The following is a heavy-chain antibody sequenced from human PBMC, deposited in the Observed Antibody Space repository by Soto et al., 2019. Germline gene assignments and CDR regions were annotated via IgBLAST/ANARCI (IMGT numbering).Heavy chain of an antibody. Sequence: QVQLVQSGAEVKKPGSSVKVSCKASGGTFGSYAISWVRQAPGQGPEWMGGIIPITGTANYAQQFQGRVTITADESTSTASMQLGSLRSEDTAVYYCARSQGSSTSLEIYYYYYYGMDVWGQGTTVTVSS. CDR2: IIPITGTA. CDR3: ARSQGSSTSLEIYYYYYYGMDV. D-gene: IGHD2-2*01. CDR1: GGTFGSYA. J-gene: IGHJ6*02. V-gene: IGHV1-69*01.